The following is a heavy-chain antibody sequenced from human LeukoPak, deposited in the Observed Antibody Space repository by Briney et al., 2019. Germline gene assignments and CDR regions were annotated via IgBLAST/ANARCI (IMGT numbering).Heavy chain of an antibody. D-gene: IGHD2-15*01. J-gene: IGHJ5*02. CDR2: IYYSGST. Sequence: SETLSLTCNVSGDSISSSSYYWGWIRQPPGKGLEWIGSIYYSGSTYYNPSLKSRVTISVDTSKNQFSLKLNSVTAAGTAVYYCARPVVAATSWFDPWGQGTLVTVSS. CDR1: GDSISSSSYY. V-gene: IGHV4-39*07. CDR3: ARPVVAATSWFDP.